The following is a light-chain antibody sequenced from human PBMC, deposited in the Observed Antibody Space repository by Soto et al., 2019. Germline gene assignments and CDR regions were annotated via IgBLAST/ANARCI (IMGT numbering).Light chain of an antibody. J-gene: IGLJ2*01. CDR3: CSYAGSSLYVV. CDR1: SSDVGSYNL. CDR2: EGS. Sequence: QSALTQPASVSGSPGQSITISCTGTSSDVGSYNLVSWYQQHPGKAPKLMIYEGSKRPSGVSNRFSGSKSGNTASLTISGLQAEDEAHYYCCSYAGSSLYVVFGGGTKLTVL. V-gene: IGLV2-23*01.